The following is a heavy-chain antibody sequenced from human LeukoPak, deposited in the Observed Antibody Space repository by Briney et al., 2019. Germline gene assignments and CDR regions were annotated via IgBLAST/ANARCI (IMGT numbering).Heavy chain of an antibody. CDR1: GFTFSRYW. Sequence: GGSLRLSWGASGFTFSRYWMYWVRQAPGKGLVWVGLINEDETYATYADSVKGRFTISRDNAKNTLYLQMNSLRAEDTAVYYCASGGRWLQNPFDFWGQGTLVTVSS. J-gene: IGHJ4*02. CDR3: ASGGRWLQNPFDF. V-gene: IGHV3-74*03. CDR2: INEDETYA. D-gene: IGHD5-24*01.